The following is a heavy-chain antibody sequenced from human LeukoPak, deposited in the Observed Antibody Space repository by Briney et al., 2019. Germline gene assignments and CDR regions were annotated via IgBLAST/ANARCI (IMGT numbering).Heavy chain of an antibody. CDR2: ISSSSSTI. CDR1: GFTFSSYS. V-gene: IGHV3-48*04. CDR3: ARDYVVATIHYYYYGMDV. D-gene: IGHD5-12*01. Sequence: RGSLRLSCAASGFTFSSYSMNWVRQAPGKGLEWVSYISSSSSTIYYADSVKGRFTISRDNAKNSLYLQMNSLRAEDTAVYYCARDYVVATIHYYYYGMDVWGQGTTVTVSS. J-gene: IGHJ6*02.